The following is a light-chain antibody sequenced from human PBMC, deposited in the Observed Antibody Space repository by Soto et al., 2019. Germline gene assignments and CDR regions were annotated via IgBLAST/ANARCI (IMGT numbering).Light chain of an antibody. CDR3: QQSYSSPRT. Sequence: DIHMTQSPSSLAASVGDRFTITCRASQSVSNYLNWYQQKPGKPPRLLIYPVSSLQNGVSSRFSGSGSGTDFTLTINDLQPEDFETYFCQQSYSSPRTFGQGTRLEIK. CDR1: QSVSNY. J-gene: IGKJ5*01. V-gene: IGKV1-39*01. CDR2: PVS.